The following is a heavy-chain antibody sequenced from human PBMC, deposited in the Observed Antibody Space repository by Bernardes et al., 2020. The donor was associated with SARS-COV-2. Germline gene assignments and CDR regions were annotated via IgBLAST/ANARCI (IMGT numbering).Heavy chain of an antibody. CDR1: GVSISSEDYY. CDR2: VYYHGSA. J-gene: IGHJ4*02. CDR3: GSRNYYEISAYPR. D-gene: IGHD3-22*01. Sequence: SETLSLTCTVSGVSISSEDYYWSWIRQRPGKGLEWIGFVYYHGSAYYSPSLKSRLTISLDTSKNQFSLKLTSVTAADTAMYYCGSRNYYEISAYPRWGQGTLVTVSS. V-gene: IGHV4-31*03.